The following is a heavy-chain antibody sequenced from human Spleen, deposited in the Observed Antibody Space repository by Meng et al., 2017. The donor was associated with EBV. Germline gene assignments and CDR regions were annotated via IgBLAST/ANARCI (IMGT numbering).Heavy chain of an antibody. CDR1: GYMFSGFY. CDR3: ARENYGGNSDY. CDR2: INPNDGGT. Sequence: QVQLVQSGAEVREPGASVKVSCKASGYMFSGFYIHWVRQAPGQTLEWMGRINPNDGGTSYLEKFQGRVTMTRDTSTSTTYMDLSRLKSDDTAVYYCARENYGGNSDYWGQGTLVTVSS. D-gene: IGHD4-23*01. J-gene: IGHJ4*02. V-gene: IGHV1-2*06.